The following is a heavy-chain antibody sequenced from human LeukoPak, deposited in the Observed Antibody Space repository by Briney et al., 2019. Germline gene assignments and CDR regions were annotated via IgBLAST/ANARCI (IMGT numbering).Heavy chain of an antibody. CDR2: ASHSGIN. D-gene: IGHD1-1*01. CDR1: GDSIRTTSF. CDR3: ARRGGHSWNVGNWFDP. J-gene: IGHJ5*02. V-gene: IGHV4-39*01. Sequence: SETLSLTCLVSGDSIRTTSFWGWIRQPPGMGLEWIASASHSGINYYNPSLRSRVIVSADTSKNQFSLRLTSVTAADTAVYYCARRGGHSWNVGNWFDPWGQGILVTVSS.